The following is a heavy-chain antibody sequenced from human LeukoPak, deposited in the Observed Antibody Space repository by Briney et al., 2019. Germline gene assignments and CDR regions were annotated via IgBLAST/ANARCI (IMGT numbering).Heavy chain of an antibody. CDR1: GFTFSCYA. J-gene: IGHJ4*02. CDR2: ITGSGGNT. CDR3: AKHNSPNWYDY. V-gene: IGHV3-23*01. Sequence: PGGSLRLSCAASGFTFSCYAMSWVRQAPGKGLEWVSSITGSGGNTFYADSVKGRFTISRDNSKNMLYLQMNSLRAEDTAIYYCAKHNSPNWYDYWGQGTLVTVSS. D-gene: IGHD1-1*01.